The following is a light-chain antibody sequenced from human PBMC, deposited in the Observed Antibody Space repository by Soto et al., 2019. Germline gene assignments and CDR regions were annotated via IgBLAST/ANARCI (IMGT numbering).Light chain of an antibody. CDR3: LQAYTFPRT. CDR1: QGIGGR. CDR2: RAS. V-gene: IGKV1-12*01. Sequence: DIQMTQSPSSVSASVGDRVTITCRASQGIGGRLAWFQQKPGKAPQLLIYRASTLQSGVTSRFSGSGSGSDFILTINSLQPEDFATYYCLQAYTFPRTFGQRTKMDIK. J-gene: IGKJ1*01.